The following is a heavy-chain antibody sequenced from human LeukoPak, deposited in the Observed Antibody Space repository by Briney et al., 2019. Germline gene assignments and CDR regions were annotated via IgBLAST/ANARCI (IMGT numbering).Heavy chain of an antibody. CDR1: GFTFSNYA. Sequence: GGSLRLSCSASGFTFSNYAMHWVRQAPGKGPECVSAISSNGDSTYYADSVKGRFTISRDNSKYTLYLQMGSLRAEDTAVYYCARGPTDISFNAFDIWGQGTMVTVSS. D-gene: IGHD4-17*01. V-gene: IGHV3-64*04. J-gene: IGHJ3*02. CDR3: ARGPTDISFNAFDI. CDR2: ISSNGDST.